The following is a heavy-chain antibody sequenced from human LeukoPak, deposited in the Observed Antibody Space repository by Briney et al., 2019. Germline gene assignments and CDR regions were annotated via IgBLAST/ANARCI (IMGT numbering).Heavy chain of an antibody. CDR2: ISGSGGST. J-gene: IGHJ4*02. CDR3: AKDSIAAGDY. Sequence: GGSLRLSCAASGFNITSNYMNWVRQAPGKGLEWVSAISGSGGSTYYADSVKGRFTISRDNSKNTLYLQMNSLRAEDTAVYYCAKDSIAAGDYWGQGTLVTVSS. CDR1: GFNITSNY. D-gene: IGHD6-13*01. V-gene: IGHV3-23*01.